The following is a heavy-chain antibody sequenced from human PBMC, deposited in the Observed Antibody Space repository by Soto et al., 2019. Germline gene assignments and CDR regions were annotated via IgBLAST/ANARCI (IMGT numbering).Heavy chain of an antibody. J-gene: IGHJ5*02. CDR3: AHRPWVQLGLRESWFDP. CDR1: GFSLSTSGVG. V-gene: IGHV2-5*02. CDR2: IYWADDK. D-gene: IGHD5-18*01. Sequence: QITFKESGPTLVKPTQTLTLTCTFSGFSLSTSGVGVGWIRQPPGKALEWLALIYWADDKRYSPSLKSRLTITKDTSKNQVVLTMTNMDPVDTATYYCAHRPWVQLGLRESWFDPWGQGTLVTVSS.